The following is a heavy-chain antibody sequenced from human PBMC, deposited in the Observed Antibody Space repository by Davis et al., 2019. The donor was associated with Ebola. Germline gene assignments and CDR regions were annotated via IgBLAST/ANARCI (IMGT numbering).Heavy chain of an antibody. CDR1: GGSIRSRSYY. CDR2: IYYSGST. J-gene: IGHJ5*02. V-gene: IGHV4-39*01. Sequence: MPSETLSLTCTVSGGSIRSRSYYWGWIRQPPGQGLVWTGTIYYSGSTYYNPSLKSRVTISVDTSKNQFSLKLSSVSAADTAVYYCARLQTIFGVNWSDPWGQGTLVTVSS. D-gene: IGHD3-3*01. CDR3: ARLQTIFGVNWSDP.